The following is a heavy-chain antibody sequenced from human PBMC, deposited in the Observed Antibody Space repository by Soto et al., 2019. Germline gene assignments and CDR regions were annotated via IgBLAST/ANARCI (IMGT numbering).Heavy chain of an antibody. Sequence: VQLVESGGGVVQPGRSLRLSCAASGFTFSSYGMHWVRQAPGKGLEWVAVISYDGSNKYYADSVKGRFTISRDNSKNTLYLQMNSLRAEDTAVYYCAKGDEHITIFGVVIGNDYYYYGMDVWGQGTTVTVSS. CDR3: AKGDEHITIFGVVIGNDYYYYGMDV. D-gene: IGHD3-3*01. J-gene: IGHJ6*02. CDR2: ISYDGSNK. CDR1: GFTFSSYG. V-gene: IGHV3-30*18.